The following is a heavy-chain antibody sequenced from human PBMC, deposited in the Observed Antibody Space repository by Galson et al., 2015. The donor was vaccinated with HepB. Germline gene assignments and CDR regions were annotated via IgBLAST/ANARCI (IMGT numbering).Heavy chain of an antibody. D-gene: IGHD3-10*01. Sequence: SVKVSCKASGGTFSSYAISWVRQAPGQGLEWMGRIIPILGIANYAQKFQGRVTITADKSTSTAYMELSSLRSEDTAVYYCARVWNGSGSKRSYYFDYWGQGTLVTASS. V-gene: IGHV1-69*04. CDR1: GGTFSSYA. CDR3: ARVWNGSGSKRSYYFDY. J-gene: IGHJ4*02. CDR2: IIPILGIA.